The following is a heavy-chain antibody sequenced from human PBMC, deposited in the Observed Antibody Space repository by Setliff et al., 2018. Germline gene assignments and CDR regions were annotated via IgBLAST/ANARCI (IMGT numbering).Heavy chain of an antibody. CDR2: INHSGTT. J-gene: IGHJ4*02. V-gene: IGHV4-34*01. D-gene: IGHD3-16*01. Sequence: PSETLSLTCTAYGGTFSDYYWTWIRQPPGKGLEWIGEINHSGTTNYNPSLKSRVTISVDTSKNQFSLTLSSVTAADTAVYYCARLPNYVWGSPVDYWGQGTLVTVSS. CDR3: ARLPNYVWGSPVDY. CDR1: GGTFSDYY.